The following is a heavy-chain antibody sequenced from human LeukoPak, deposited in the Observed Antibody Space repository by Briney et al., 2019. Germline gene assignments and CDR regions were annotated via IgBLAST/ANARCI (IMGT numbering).Heavy chain of an antibody. V-gene: IGHV4-59*01. CDR1: GGSISNYS. CDR2: IYYSGSP. CDR3: ARGGYYDGSGFSPRHNWFDP. J-gene: IGHJ5*02. Sequence: SEALSLTCTVSGGSISNYSWTWIRQPPGKGLEWIGHIYYSGSPDYNPSLKSRVTLSVDTSKNQFSLQLSSATAADTAVYYCARGGYYDGSGFSPRHNWFDPWGQGTLVTVSS. D-gene: IGHD3-22*01.